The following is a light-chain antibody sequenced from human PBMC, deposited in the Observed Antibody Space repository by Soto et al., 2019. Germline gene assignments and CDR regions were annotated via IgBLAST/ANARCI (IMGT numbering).Light chain of an antibody. V-gene: IGKV3-11*01. CDR1: QSVSGY. CDR3: QQYGSSGT. CDR2: DAS. J-gene: IGKJ1*01. Sequence: VFTGAPRTMSLSPGERATLSYRASQSVSGYLAWYQQRPGQTPRLLIYDASNRATGIPARFSGSGSGTDFTLTISSLEPEDFAVYYCQQYGSSGTFGQGTKVDI.